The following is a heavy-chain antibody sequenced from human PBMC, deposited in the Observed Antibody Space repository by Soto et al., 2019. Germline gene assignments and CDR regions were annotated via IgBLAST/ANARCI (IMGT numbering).Heavy chain of an antibody. J-gene: IGHJ5*02. CDR3: AKDLRFLEWLLLEGPAKGTALVDP. Sequence: GGSLRLSCAASGFTFSSYAMSWVRQAPGKGLEWVSAISGSGGSTYYADSVKGRFTISRDNSKNTLYLQMNSLRAEDTAVYYCAKDLRFLEWLLLEGPAKGTALVDPWGQGTLVTVSS. V-gene: IGHV3-23*01. CDR1: GFTFSSYA. CDR2: ISGSGGST. D-gene: IGHD3-3*01.